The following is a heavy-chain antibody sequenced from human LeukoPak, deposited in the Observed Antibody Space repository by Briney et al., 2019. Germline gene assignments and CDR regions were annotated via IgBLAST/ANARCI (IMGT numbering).Heavy chain of an antibody. V-gene: IGHV1-46*01. J-gene: IGHJ4*02. D-gene: IGHD2-2*01. CDR2: INPSGGST. CDR1: GYTLTSYY. Sequence: ASVKVSCKASGYTLTSYYMHWVRQAPGQGLEWMGIINPSGGSTNYAQKFQGRVTMTRDMSTSTVYMELSSLRSEDTAVYYCARVARCTSCFDVDYWGQGTLVTVSS. CDR3: ARVARCTSCFDVDY.